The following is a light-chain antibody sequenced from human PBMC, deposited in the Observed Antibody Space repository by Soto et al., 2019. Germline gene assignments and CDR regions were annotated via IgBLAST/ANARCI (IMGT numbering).Light chain of an antibody. J-gene: IGKJ1*01. CDR1: QSVSSK. CDR2: GAS. V-gene: IGKV3-15*01. Sequence: EIVLPQSPGTLSVSPGERATPSCRASQSVSSKLAWYQQKPGQAPRLLFYGASTGATGIPARFSGSGSETEFTLSISSLQSEDFAVYYCQQYNNWPGTFGQGTKV. CDR3: QQYNNWPGT.